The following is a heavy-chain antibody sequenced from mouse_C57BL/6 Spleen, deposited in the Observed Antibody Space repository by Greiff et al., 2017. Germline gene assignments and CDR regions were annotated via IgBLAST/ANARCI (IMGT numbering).Heavy chain of an antibody. Sequence: EVKLMESGGDLVKPGGSLKLSCAASGFTFSSYGMSWVRQTPDKRLEWVATISSGGSYTYYPDSVKGRFTISRDNAKNTLYLQMSSQKSEDTAMYYCARHYYGSSAYAMDYWGQGTSVTVSS. J-gene: IGHJ4*01. D-gene: IGHD1-1*01. CDR3: ARHYYGSSAYAMDY. V-gene: IGHV5-6*01. CDR2: ISSGGSYT. CDR1: GFTFSSYG.